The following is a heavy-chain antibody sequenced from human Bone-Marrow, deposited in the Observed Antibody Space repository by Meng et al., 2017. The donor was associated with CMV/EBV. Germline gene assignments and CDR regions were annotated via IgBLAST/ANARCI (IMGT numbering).Heavy chain of an antibody. J-gene: IGHJ4*02. V-gene: IGHV4-34*01. CDR3: ARGRRRIEAPPQEFDY. CDR1: GGSFSDYY. Sequence: SETLSLTCAVYGGSFSDYYWSWIRQPPEKGLEWIGEINDGGSTNSNPSLKSRVTISVDTSKNQFSLQLSSVTAADTAVYYCARGRRRIEAPPQEFDYWGRGTLVTVAS. D-gene: IGHD6-6*01. CDR2: INDGGST.